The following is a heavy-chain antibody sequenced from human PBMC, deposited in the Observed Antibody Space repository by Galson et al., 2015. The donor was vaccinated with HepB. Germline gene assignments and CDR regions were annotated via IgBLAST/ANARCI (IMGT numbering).Heavy chain of an antibody. Sequence: SLRLSCAASGFIFNTYGMHWVRQAPGMGLEWVAVISYDESKKFYADSVKGRFTISRDNSRNTLFLQMNSLTLEDTAVYYCTKLAACGFGRAPDTFDIWGQGTRVTVSS. CDR1: GFIFNTYG. D-gene: IGHD3-10*01. V-gene: IGHV3-30*18. J-gene: IGHJ3*02. CDR3: TKLAACGFGRAPDTFDI. CDR2: ISYDESKK.